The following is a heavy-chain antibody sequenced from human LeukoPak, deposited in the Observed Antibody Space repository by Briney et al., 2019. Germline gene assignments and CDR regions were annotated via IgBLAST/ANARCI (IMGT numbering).Heavy chain of an antibody. V-gene: IGHV4-39*07. CDR3: ARADGRPNWFDP. J-gene: IGHJ5*02. D-gene: IGHD5-24*01. CDR2: IYYSGST. CDR1: GGSISSSSYY. Sequence: SETLSLTCTVSGGSISSSSYYWGWIRQPPGKGLEWIGSIYYSGSTYYNPSLKSRVTISVDTSKNQFSLKLSSVTAADTAVYYCARADGRPNWFDPRGQGTLVTVSS.